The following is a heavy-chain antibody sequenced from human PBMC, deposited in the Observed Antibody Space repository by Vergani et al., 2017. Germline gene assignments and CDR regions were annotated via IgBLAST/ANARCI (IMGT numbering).Heavy chain of an antibody. J-gene: IGHJ4*02. Sequence: EVQLLESGGGLVQPGGSLRLSCAASGFTFSSYAMSWVRQAPGKGLEWVSVIYSGGSSTYYADSVKGRFTISRDNSKNTLYLQMNSLRAEDTAVYYCAKDRQDCSSTSCDKGYFDYWGQGTLVTVSS. V-gene: IGHV3-23*03. D-gene: IGHD2-2*01. CDR3: AKDRQDCSSTSCDKGYFDY. CDR2: IYSGGSST. CDR1: GFTFSSYA.